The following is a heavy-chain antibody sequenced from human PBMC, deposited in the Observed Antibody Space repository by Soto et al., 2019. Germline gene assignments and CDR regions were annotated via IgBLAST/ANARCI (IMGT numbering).Heavy chain of an antibody. CDR2: IWYDGSHE. J-gene: IGHJ2*01. D-gene: IGHD3-22*01. V-gene: IGHV3-33*01. CDR1: GFTFNNYG. Sequence: QVQLVESGGGVVQPGRSLRLSCAASGFTFNNYGMHWVRQAPGKGLEWVAVIWYDGSHESYADSVKGRFTISRDNSKNTPYPQMNSLRAEDTAVYYCARDRYSYDSRAYQGVDWYFDLWGRGTLVTVSS. CDR3: ARDRYSYDSRAYQGVDWYFDL.